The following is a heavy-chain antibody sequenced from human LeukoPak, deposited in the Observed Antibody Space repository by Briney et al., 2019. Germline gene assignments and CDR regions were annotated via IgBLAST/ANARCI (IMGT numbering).Heavy chain of an antibody. CDR2: ISSSGSTI. CDR3: ARELGVGGYSGYDY. J-gene: IGHJ4*02. CDR1: GFTFSSYE. Sequence: GGSLRLSCAASGFTFSSYEMNWVRQAPGKGLEWVSYISSSGSTIYYADSVKGRFTISRDNAKNSLYLQMNSLRAEDTAVYYCARELGVGGYSGYDYWGQGTLVTVSS. V-gene: IGHV3-48*03. D-gene: IGHD5-12*01.